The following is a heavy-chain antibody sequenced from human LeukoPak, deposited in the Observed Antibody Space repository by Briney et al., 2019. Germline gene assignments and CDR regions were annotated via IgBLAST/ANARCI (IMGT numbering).Heavy chain of an antibody. J-gene: IGHJ3*02. D-gene: IGHD4-17*01. V-gene: IGHV4-34*01. CDR1: GGSFSGYY. Sequence: PSETLSLTCAVYGGSFSGYYWSWIRQPPGKGLEWIGEINHSGSTNYNPSLKSRVTVSIDTSRNQFSLKLSSVTAADTAVYYCARVSRGTTVTTTGGAFDIWGQGTMVTVSS. CDR3: ARVSRGTTVTTTGGAFDI. CDR2: INHSGST.